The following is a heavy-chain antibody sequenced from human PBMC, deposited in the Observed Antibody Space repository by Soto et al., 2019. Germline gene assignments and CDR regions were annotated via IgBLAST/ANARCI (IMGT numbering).Heavy chain of an antibody. CDR3: VRTARQGAVAPHWFDR. Sequence: SETLSLTCTVSGASIRSTDYYWSWIRQAPGKGLEWIGYVYYTGSTYYNPSLMSRLTISVDTSKNQFSLKLTSVTTAETAVYYCVRTARQGAVAPHWFDRWGQGTQVTVSS. CDR1: GASIRSTDYY. J-gene: IGHJ5*02. CDR2: VYYTGST. D-gene: IGHD2-21*02. V-gene: IGHV4-30-4*01.